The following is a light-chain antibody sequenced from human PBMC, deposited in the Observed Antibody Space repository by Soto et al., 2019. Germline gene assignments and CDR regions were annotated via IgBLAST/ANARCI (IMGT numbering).Light chain of an antibody. J-gene: IGLJ1*01. CDR1: NSDVGGYNY. CDR3: SSYTTISTLYV. V-gene: IGLV2-14*01. CDR2: EVS. Sequence: QSVLPQPASVSGSPGQSITISCTGTNSDVGGYNYVSWYQQHPGKAPELMIYEVSHRPSGVSNRFSGSKSDNTASLTISGLQAEDEADYYCSSYTTISTLYVFGTGTKGTVL.